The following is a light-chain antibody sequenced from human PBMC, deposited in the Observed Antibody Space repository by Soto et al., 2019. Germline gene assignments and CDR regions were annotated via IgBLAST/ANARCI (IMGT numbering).Light chain of an antibody. J-gene: IGLJ1*01. CDR3: SSYTSSTTYV. Sequence: QSVLTQPPSASGSPGQSVTISCTGTSSDVGGYNYVSWYQQHPGKAPKLMIYEVSKRPSGVPDRFSGSKSGNTASLTVSGLQAEDEADYYCSSYTSSTTYVFATVTKLTVL. CDR1: SSDVGGYNY. CDR2: EVS. V-gene: IGLV2-8*01.